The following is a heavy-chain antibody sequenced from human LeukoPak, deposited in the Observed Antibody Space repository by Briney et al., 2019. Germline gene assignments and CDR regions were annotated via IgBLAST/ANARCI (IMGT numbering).Heavy chain of an antibody. V-gene: IGHV4-61*01. J-gene: IGHJ4*02. CDR3: ARSQNYYGSGDY. D-gene: IGHD3-10*01. CDR1: GDSVSNGNYY. Sequence: NPSETPSLTCTVSGDSVSNGNYYWSWLRQPPGKALEWIGYIYYSGSTYYNPSLEGRVTISVDTSKNQFSVKLRSVTAADTAVYYCARSQNYYGSGDYWSQGTLVTVSS. CDR2: IYYSGST.